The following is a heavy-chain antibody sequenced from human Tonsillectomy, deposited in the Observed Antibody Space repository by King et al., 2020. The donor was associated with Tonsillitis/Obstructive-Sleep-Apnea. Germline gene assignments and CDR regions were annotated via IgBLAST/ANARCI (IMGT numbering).Heavy chain of an antibody. Sequence: VQLVESGGGLVQPGGSLRLSCAASGFTFSSYEMNWVRQAPGKGLEWVSYISSSGKIIYNADSVKGRFTISRDNARNSLYLQMNSLRAEDTAVYYCASVYDTGGQGGSAFDYWGQGTLVTVSS. CDR2: ISSSGKII. D-gene: IGHD3-22*01. V-gene: IGHV3-48*03. J-gene: IGHJ4*02. CDR3: ASVYDTGGQGGSAFDY. CDR1: GFTFSSYE.